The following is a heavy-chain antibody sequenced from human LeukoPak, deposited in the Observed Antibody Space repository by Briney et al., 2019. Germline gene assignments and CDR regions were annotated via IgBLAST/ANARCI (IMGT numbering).Heavy chain of an antibody. D-gene: IGHD1-14*01. J-gene: IGHJ4*02. CDR2: IKRDGSSP. V-gene: IGHV3-74*01. CDR1: GFTFNNYG. CDR3: AALDNGRDY. Sequence: HSGGTLRLSCGASGFTFNNYGMNWVRHAPGKGLVWVSRIKRDGSSPAYADSVKGRFTISRDNAKNTLYLQMNSLRAEDTAVYYCAALDNGRDYWGQGTLVTVSS.